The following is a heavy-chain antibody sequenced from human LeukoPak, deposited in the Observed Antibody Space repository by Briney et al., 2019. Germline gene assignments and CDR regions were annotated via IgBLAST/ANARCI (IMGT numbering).Heavy chain of an antibody. V-gene: IGHV1-8*01. CDR2: MNPNSGNT. J-gene: IGHJ6*03. CDR1: GYTFTSSD. CDR3: ARTVEMATNYYYYYYMDV. D-gene: IGHD5-24*01. Sequence: ASVKVSCKASGYTFTSSDINWVRQATGQGLEWMGWMNPNSGNTGYAQKFQGRVTMTRNTSISTAYMELSSLRSEDTAVYYCARTVEMATNYYYYYYMDVWGKGTTVTVSS.